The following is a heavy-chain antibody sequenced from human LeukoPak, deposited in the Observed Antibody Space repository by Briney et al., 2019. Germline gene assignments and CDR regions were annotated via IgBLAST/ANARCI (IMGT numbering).Heavy chain of an antibody. V-gene: IGHV3-23*01. CDR3: AKGPYSSSWSDY. J-gene: IGHJ4*02. D-gene: IGHD6-13*01. CDR1: GFTFSSYA. CDR2: ISGSGGST. Sequence: GGSLRLSCAASGFTFSSYAMSWVRQAPGKGLEWVSAISGSGGSTYYADSVKGRFTISRDNFKNTLYLQMNSLRAEDTAVYYCAKGPYSSSWSDYWGQGTLVTVSS.